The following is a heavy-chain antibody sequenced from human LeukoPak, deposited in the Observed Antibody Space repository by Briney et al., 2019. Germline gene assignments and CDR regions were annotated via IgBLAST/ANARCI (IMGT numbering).Heavy chain of an antibody. D-gene: IGHD6-19*01. V-gene: IGHV4-59*01. CDR3: ARDSKGSSGWYRWFDP. Sequence: SETLSLTCTVSGGSISSYYWSWLRQPPGKGLEWIGYIYYSGSTNYNPSLKSRVTISVDTSKNQFSLKLSSVTAADTAVYYCARDSKGSSGWYRWFDPWGQGTLVTVSS. CDR2: IYYSGST. CDR1: GGSISSYY. J-gene: IGHJ5*02.